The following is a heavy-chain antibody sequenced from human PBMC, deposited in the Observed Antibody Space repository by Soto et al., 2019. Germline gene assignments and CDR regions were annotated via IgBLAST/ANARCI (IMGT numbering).Heavy chain of an antibody. CDR2: IYWDDDR. Sequence: SGPTLGNPTQTPTLTCTFSGFSLSTSGMGVGWIRQPPGKALEWLALIYWDDDRRHSPSLKSRLTITKDTSKNQVVLTMTNIDPVDTATYYCARGNDLPYYYYGLDVWGQGTTVTVSS. CDR3: ARGNDLPYYYYGLDV. V-gene: IGHV2-5*02. CDR1: GFSLSTSGMG. D-gene: IGHD1-1*01. J-gene: IGHJ6*02.